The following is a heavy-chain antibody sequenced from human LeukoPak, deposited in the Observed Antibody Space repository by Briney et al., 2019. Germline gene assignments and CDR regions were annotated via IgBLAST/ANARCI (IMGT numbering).Heavy chain of an antibody. CDR1: GFSLSTSGVG. J-gene: IGHJ4*02. V-gene: IGHV2-5*02. Sequence: SVPTLVKPTQTLTLTCTFSGFSLSTSGVGVGWIRQPPGRALVWLALTYWDDDKRYSPSLKSRPTLTNDTSRNPVVLTMTNMDPVDTATYYCAHMIYSNSYFDYWGQGTLVTVSS. CDR3: AHMIYSNSYFDY. CDR2: TYWDDDK. D-gene: IGHD4-11*01.